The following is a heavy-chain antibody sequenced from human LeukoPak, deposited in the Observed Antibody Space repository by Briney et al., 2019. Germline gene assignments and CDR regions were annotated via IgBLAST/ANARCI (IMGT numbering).Heavy chain of an antibody. Sequence: SVKVSCKASGGTFSIYAITWVRQAPGQGLEWMGGIIPIFGTANYAQKFQGRVTITADKSTSTAYMDLSSLRSEDTAVYYCARVRAAGRTRDAFDIWGQGTMVTVSS. V-gene: IGHV1-69*06. CDR1: GGTFSIYA. CDR2: IIPIFGTA. CDR3: ARVRAAGRTRDAFDI. D-gene: IGHD1-14*01. J-gene: IGHJ3*02.